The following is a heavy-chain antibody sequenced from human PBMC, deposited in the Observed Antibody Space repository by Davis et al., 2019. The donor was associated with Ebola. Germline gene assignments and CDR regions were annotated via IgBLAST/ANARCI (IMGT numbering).Heavy chain of an antibody. Sequence: MPSETLSLTCAVSGGSISSGGYSWSWIRQPPGKGLEWIGYIYYSGSTYYNPSLKSRVTISVDTSKNQFSLKLSSVTAADTAVYYCARDQWLVDGGMDVWGKGTTVTVSS. CDR2: IYYSGST. CDR3: ARDQWLVDGGMDV. CDR1: GGSISSGGYS. D-gene: IGHD6-19*01. J-gene: IGHJ6*04. V-gene: IGHV4-30-4*07.